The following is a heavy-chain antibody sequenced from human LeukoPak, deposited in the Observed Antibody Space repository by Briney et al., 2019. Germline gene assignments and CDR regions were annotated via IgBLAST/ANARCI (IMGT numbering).Heavy chain of an antibody. CDR3: ARDHALYCSSTSCYPSAEYYFDY. Sequence: SVKVSCKASGGTFSSYAISWVRQAPGQGLEWMGRIIPIFGTANYAQKFQGRVTITTDESTSTAYMELSSLRSEDTAAYYCARDHALYCSSTSCYPSAEYYFDYWGQGTLVTVSS. CDR2: IIPIFGTA. J-gene: IGHJ4*02. D-gene: IGHD2-2*01. V-gene: IGHV1-69*05. CDR1: GGTFSSYA.